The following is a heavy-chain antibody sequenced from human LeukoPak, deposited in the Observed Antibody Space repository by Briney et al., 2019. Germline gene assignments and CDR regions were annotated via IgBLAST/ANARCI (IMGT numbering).Heavy chain of an antibody. D-gene: IGHD1-1*01. Sequence: GASVKVSCKASGYTFTDYYMHWVRQAPGQGLEWMGMINPSGGSTGYAQKFQGRVTMTRDMSTSTVYMELSSLRSEDTAVFYCARRAQVERRHSQFDYWGQGTLVTVSS. J-gene: IGHJ4*02. CDR3: ARRAQVERRHSQFDY. CDR1: GYTFTDYY. CDR2: INPSGGST. V-gene: IGHV1-46*01.